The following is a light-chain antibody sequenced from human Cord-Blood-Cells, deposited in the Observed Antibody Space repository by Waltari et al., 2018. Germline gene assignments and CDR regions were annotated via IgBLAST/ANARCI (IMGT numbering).Light chain of an antibody. Sequence: SSELTQDPAVSVALGQTVRITCQGDSLRSYYASWYQQKPGQAPVLVIHGKNNRPAGIPDRFSGSSSGNTASLTITGAQAEDEADYYCNSRDSSGNHLGVFGGGTKLTFL. J-gene: IGLJ2*01. CDR1: SLRSYY. CDR2: GKN. CDR3: NSRDSSGNHLGV. V-gene: IGLV3-19*01.